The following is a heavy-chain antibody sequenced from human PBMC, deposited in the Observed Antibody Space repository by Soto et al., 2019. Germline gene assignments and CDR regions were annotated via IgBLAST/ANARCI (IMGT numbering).Heavy chain of an antibody. V-gene: IGHV3-33*01. CDR1: GFTFSSYG. D-gene: IGHD2-15*01. J-gene: IGHJ4*02. Sequence: QVQLVESGGGVVQPGRSLRLSCAASGFTFSSYGMHWVRQAPGKGLEWVAVTWYDGSNKYYADSVKGRFTISRDNSKNTLYLQMNSLRAEDTAVYYCARDDCSGGRCYPDYWGQGTLVTVSS. CDR2: TWYDGSNK. CDR3: ARDDCSGGRCYPDY.